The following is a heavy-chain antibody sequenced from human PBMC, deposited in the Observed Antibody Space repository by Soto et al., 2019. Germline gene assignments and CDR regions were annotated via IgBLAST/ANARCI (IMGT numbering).Heavy chain of an antibody. CDR2: IWCDGSNK. V-gene: IGHV3-33*01. D-gene: IGHD1-1*01. Sequence: QVQLVESGGGVVQPGRSLRLSCAASGFTFSSYGMHWVRQAPGKGLEWVAVIWCDGSNKYYADSVKGRFTISRDNSKNKLYLRMNRLRAEDTAVYYCARRLERGLECYYYYDMDVWGQGSTVTVSS. CDR1: GFTFSSYG. J-gene: IGHJ6*02. CDR3: ARRLERGLECYYYYDMDV.